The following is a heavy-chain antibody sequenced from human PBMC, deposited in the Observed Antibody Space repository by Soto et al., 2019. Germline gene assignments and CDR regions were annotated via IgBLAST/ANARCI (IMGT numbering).Heavy chain of an antibody. J-gene: IGHJ4*02. Sequence: QVQLQQWGAGLLKPSETLSLTCAVYGGSFSGYYWSWIRQPPGKGLEWIGEINHSGSTNYNPSLKSRVTISVDTSKNQFSLKLSSVTAADTAVYYCARGWYGSDPGFDYWGQGTLVTVSS. D-gene: IGHD3-10*01. CDR1: GGSFSGYY. CDR2: INHSGST. V-gene: IGHV4-34*01. CDR3: ARGWYGSDPGFDY.